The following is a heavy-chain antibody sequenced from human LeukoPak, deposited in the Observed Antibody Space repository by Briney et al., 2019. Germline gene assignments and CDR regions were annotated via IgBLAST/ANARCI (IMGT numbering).Heavy chain of an antibody. CDR2: SYHSGTS. CDR1: GGSISSGGYS. Sequence: SQTLSLTCEGSGGSISSGGYSWSWIRQPPGKGLEWIGYSYHSGTSYYNPSLKSRVIISVDWSRSRFSLKLHSVTAADTAVYYCARVVVTTITSPIYSRPPSRAAWFDPWGQGTLVTVSS. V-gene: IGHV4-30-2*01. CDR3: ARVVVTTITSPIYSRPPSRAAWFDP. J-gene: IGHJ5*02. D-gene: IGHD5-12*01.